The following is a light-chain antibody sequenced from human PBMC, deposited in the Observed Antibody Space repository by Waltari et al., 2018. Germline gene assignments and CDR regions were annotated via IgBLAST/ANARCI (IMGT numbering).Light chain of an antibody. Sequence: QSALTQPASVSGSPGQSITISCTGTSSDVGGYNYVSLYQQHPGQAPKLMIYDVSTRPSGVSKRFSGSKSGNTASLTISGLQAEDEADYYCSSYTSSYYVFGTGTKVTVL. CDR3: SSYTSSYYV. CDR2: DVS. CDR1: SSDVGGYNY. J-gene: IGLJ1*01. V-gene: IGLV2-14*03.